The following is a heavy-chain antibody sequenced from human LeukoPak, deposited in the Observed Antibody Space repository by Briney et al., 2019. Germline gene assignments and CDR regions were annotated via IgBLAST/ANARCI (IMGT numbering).Heavy chain of an antibody. CDR2: IHYSGST. CDR1: GGSINTTY. V-gene: IGHV4-59*13. D-gene: IGHD4-23*01. Sequence: SETRSLTCSVSGGSINTTYWSWIRQPPGKGLEWIGNIHYSGSTNYNSSLKSRVSISVDTSKNQFSLKMISVTTADTAVYYCARERDGDNGLDYWGQGTLVTVSS. J-gene: IGHJ4*02. CDR3: ARERDGDNGLDY.